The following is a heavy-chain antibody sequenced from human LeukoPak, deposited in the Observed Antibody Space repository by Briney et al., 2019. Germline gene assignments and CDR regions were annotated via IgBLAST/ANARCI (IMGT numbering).Heavy chain of an antibody. CDR1: GYSISRHYY. CDR3: ARHAKGYGDYVDWFDP. Sequence: PSETLSLTCTVSGYSISRHYYWGWIRQSPGKGLEWVSYISSSGSTIYYADSVKGRFTISRDNAKNSLYLQMNSLRAEDTAVYYCARHAKGYGDYVDWFDPWGQGTLVTVSS. CDR2: ISSSGSTI. V-gene: IGHV3-11*04. J-gene: IGHJ5*02. D-gene: IGHD4-17*01.